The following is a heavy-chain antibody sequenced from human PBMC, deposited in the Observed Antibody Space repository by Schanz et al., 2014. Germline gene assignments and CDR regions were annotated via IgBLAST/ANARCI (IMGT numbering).Heavy chain of an antibody. CDR3: ARDLTVDTGYVVHYYYYGMDV. Sequence: QVQLVHSGAEVKKPGSSVKVSCKASRSTFSSYTISWVRQARGQGLEWVGRFIPILDVGNYAQQFQGRVTFTADKSTSTAYMELTSLRSEDTAVYFCARDLTVDTGYVVHYYYYGMDVWGQGTTVTVSS. CDR1: RSTFSSYT. D-gene: IGHD5-12*01. V-gene: IGHV1-69*04. CDR2: FIPILDVG. J-gene: IGHJ6*02.